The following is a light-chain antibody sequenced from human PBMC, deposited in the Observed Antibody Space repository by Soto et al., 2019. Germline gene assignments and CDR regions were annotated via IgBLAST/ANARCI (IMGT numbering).Light chain of an antibody. CDR3: QQYNSYPWT. CDR2: DAS. J-gene: IGKJ1*01. CDR1: QSISSW. V-gene: IGKV1-5*01. Sequence: DIQMTQSPSTLSASVGDRVTITCRASQSISSWLAWYQQKPGKAPKLLIYDASRLESGVPSRFSGSGSGTEFTLTSISLQPDDFATYYCQQYNSYPWTFGQGTKVEIK.